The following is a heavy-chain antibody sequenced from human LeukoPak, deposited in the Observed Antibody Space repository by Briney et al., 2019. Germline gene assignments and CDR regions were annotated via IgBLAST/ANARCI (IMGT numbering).Heavy chain of an antibody. Sequence: GGSLRLSCAASGFTFSSNAMNWVRQAPGKGLEWVSGISGSGGSTYSADSVKGRFTISRDNSKKTVYLQMNSLRDEDTAVYYCAKDRGLVGSTPSNFDYWGQGTLVTVSS. CDR2: ISGSGGST. CDR3: AKDRGLVGSTPSNFDY. J-gene: IGHJ4*02. V-gene: IGHV3-23*01. D-gene: IGHD1-26*01. CDR1: GFTFSSNA.